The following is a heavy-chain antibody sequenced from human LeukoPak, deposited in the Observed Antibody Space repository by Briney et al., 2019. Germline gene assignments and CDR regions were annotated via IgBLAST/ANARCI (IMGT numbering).Heavy chain of an antibody. CDR2: ISASGGST. CDR3: AKGYYDLLTGYYKESY. V-gene: IGHV3-23*01. Sequence: GGSLRLSCAASGFTFSSSAMSWVRQVPGKGLEWVSGISASGGSTSYADSVRGRFTISRDNSKNTLYLQMNSLRAEDTAVYYCAKGYYDLLTGYYKESYWGQGTLVTVSS. J-gene: IGHJ4*02. CDR1: GFTFSSSA. D-gene: IGHD3-9*01.